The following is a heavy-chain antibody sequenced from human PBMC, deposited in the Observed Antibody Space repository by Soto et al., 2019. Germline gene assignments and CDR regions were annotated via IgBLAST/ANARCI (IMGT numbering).Heavy chain of an antibody. CDR3: ARIGHYDFWSGYYKGYYYYGMDV. CDR1: GYSFTSYW. Sequence: GESLKISCKGSGYSFTSYWISWVRQMPGKGLEWMGRIGPSDSYTNYSPSFQGHVTISADKSISTAYLQWSSLKASDTAMYYCARIGHYDFWSGYYKGYYYYGMDVWGQGTTVTVYS. V-gene: IGHV5-10-1*01. D-gene: IGHD3-3*01. J-gene: IGHJ6*02. CDR2: IGPSDSYT.